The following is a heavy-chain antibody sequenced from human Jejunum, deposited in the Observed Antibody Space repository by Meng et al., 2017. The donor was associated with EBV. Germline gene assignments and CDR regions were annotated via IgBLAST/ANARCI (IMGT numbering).Heavy chain of an antibody. Sequence: QVQLVQSGAEVMKPGASLNVSCKASGYTFSSFGISWVRQAPGQGLEWMGWITAYNGDTHFPQKFQDRVIMTIDTSTRTAYMELKSLRPDDTAVYYCARYKSPGSFDTWGQGTLVTVAS. V-gene: IGHV1-18*01. CDR3: ARYKSPGSFDT. CDR1: GYTFSSFG. J-gene: IGHJ5*02. D-gene: IGHD1-1*01. CDR2: ITAYNGDT.